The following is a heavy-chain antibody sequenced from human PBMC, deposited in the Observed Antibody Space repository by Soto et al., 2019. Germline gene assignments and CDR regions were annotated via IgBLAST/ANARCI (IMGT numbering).Heavy chain of an antibody. CDR3: AKATDCTGGGCTLPYYGVDV. CDR2: IIGNGGST. D-gene: IGHD2-8*02. J-gene: IGHJ6*02. CDR1: GFTFSNYA. V-gene: IGHV3-23*01. Sequence: EVQLLESGGGLMQPGGSLRLSCADSGFTFSNYAMDWGRQAPGKGLEWVSTIIGNGGSTYYADSVEGRFTISRDNSKNPLDRQMNSLSVDGTAVYYCAKATDCTGGGCTLPYYGVDVWGRGTSVTVSS.